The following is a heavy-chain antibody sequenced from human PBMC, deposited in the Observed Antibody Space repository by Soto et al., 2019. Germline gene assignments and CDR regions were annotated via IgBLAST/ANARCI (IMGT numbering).Heavy chain of an antibody. D-gene: IGHD6-6*01. CDR2: IYYSGST. CDR3: ASSSSDYYYYGMDV. CDR1: GGSISSGDYY. V-gene: IGHV4-30-4*01. Sequence: SETLSLTCTVSGGSISSGDYYWSWIRQPPGKGLEWIGYIYYSGSTYYNPSLKSRVTISVDTSKNQFSLRLSSVTAADTAVYYCASSSSDYYYYGMDVWGQGTTVTVS. J-gene: IGHJ6*02.